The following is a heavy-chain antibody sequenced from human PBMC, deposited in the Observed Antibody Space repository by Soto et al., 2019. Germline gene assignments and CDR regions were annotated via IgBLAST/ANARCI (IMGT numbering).Heavy chain of an antibody. CDR2: ISSDGSIT. V-gene: IGHV3-74*01. J-gene: IGHJ4*02. CDR3: EKDANWEDHY. CDR1: GFTFSSYW. Sequence: GGSLRLSCAASGFTFSSYWMHWVRQAPGKGLVWVSRISSDGSITSYADSVKGRFTISRDNAKNTLYLQMNSLRAEDTAIYYCEKDANWEDHYWGQGTLVTVSS. D-gene: IGHD1-1*01.